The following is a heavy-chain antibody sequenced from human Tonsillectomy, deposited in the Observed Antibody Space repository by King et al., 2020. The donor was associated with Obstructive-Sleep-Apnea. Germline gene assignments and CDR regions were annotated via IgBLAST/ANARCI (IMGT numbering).Heavy chain of an antibody. D-gene: IGHD1-1*01. CDR3: ARHSRPTGIAGY. Sequence: QVQLQESGPGLVKPSETLSLTCTVSGGSISSYYWSWIRQPPGKGLEWIGYIYNSETTKYNPSLKSRVTISVDTSKNQFSLKLSSVTAADTAVYYCARHSRPTGIAGYWGQGTLVTVSS. CDR1: GGSISSYY. J-gene: IGHJ4*02. V-gene: IGHV4-59*08. CDR2: IYNSETT.